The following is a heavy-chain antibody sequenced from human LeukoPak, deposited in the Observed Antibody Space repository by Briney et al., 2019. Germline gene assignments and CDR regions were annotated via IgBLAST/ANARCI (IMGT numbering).Heavy chain of an antibody. CDR3: ARDRYNWNYHGY. CDR2: THTSGST. J-gene: IGHJ4*02. Sequence: SETLSLTCTVSGGSISSYYWTWIRQPAGKGLEWIGRTHTSGSTNYNPSLKSRVTMSVDTSKNQFSLKLSSVTAADTAVYYCARDRYNWNYHGYWGQGTLVTVSS. CDR1: GGSISSYY. V-gene: IGHV4-4*07. D-gene: IGHD1-7*01.